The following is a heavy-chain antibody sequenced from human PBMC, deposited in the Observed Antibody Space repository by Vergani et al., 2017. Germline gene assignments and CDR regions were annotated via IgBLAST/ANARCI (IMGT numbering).Heavy chain of an antibody. V-gene: IGHV3-23*01. CDR1: GFTFNHYA. CDR3: AKANPRNSGYDYLYYYHAMDG. Sequence: EVQLLESGGDLVQPGGSLRLSCAASGFTFNHYAMNWVRQAPGKGLEWFSGISGSGGSTSYAGSVKGRFTISRDSSKNTLYLQMNSLSAGDTAVYYCAKANPRNSGYDYLYYYHAMDGWGQGTTVTVSS. D-gene: IGHD5-12*01. J-gene: IGHJ6*02. CDR2: ISGSGGST.